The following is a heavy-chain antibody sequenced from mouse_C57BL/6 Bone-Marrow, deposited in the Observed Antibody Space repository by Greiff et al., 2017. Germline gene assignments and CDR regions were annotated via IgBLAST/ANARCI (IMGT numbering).Heavy chain of an antibody. CDR1: GFTFSNYW. Sequence: EVKLQESGGGLVQPGGSMKLSCVPSGFTFSNYWMNWVRQSPEKGLEWVAQIRLKSDNYATHYAESVKGRFTISRDDSKSSVYLQMNNLRAEDTGIYYCTEVVATTPFDYWGQGTTLTVSS. J-gene: IGHJ2*01. CDR2: IRLKSDNYAT. D-gene: IGHD1-1*01. CDR3: TEVVATTPFDY. V-gene: IGHV6-3*01.